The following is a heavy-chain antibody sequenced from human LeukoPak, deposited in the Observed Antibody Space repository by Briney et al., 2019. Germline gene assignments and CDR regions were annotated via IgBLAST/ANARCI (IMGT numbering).Heavy chain of an antibody. D-gene: IGHD1-14*01. CDR2: INSDGSST. CDR1: GFTFSSYW. Sequence: QPGGSLRLSCAASGFTFSSYWMHRVRQAPGKGLVWVSRINSDGSSTSYADSVKGRFTISRDNSKNTLYLQMSSLRAEDTAVYYCVKGSAVPDAYYYYGMDVWGKGSTVTVSS. V-gene: IGHV3-74*01. CDR3: VKGSAVPDAYYYYGMDV. J-gene: IGHJ6*04.